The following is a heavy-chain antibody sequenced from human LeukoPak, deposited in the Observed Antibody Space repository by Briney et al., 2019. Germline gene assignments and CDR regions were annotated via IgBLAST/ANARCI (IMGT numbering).Heavy chain of an antibody. CDR3: ARHRLAVAGVFHYEVDV. Sequence: AETLSLTCTVSGGSISPFYWSWSRQPPGEGLEWLGYIYNTGSTNYNPSLKSRVTISMDTSKNHFSLRLSSVTAADSAVYYCARHRLAVAGVFHYEVDVWGKGTTVTVSS. D-gene: IGHD6-19*01. V-gene: IGHV4-59*08. J-gene: IGHJ6*04. CDR2: IYNTGST. CDR1: GGSISPFY.